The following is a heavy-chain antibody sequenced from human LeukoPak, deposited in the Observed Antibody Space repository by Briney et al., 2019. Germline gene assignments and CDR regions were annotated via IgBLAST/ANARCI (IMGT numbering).Heavy chain of an antibody. D-gene: IGHD2/OR15-2a*01. J-gene: IGHJ4*02. V-gene: IGHV3-23*01. CDR3: VSFYETY. CDR1: GFTFSSYA. CDR2: ISGGGGST. Sequence: GGSLRLSCAASGFTFSSYAMSWVRQAPGKGLEWVSVISGGGGSTYHADSVKGRFTISKDNAKNTVYLQMNSLRAEDTAVYYCVSFYETYWGRGTLVTVSS.